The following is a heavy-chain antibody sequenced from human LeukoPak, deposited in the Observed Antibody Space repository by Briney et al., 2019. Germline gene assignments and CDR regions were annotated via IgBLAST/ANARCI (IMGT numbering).Heavy chain of an antibody. CDR3: ARDSRGNDAFDI. V-gene: IGHV3-53*01. CDR2: IYSGGST. J-gene: IGHJ3*02. CDR1: GFTVSSNY. D-gene: IGHD3-10*01. Sequence: GGSLRLSCAASGFTVSSNYMSWVRQAPGKGLEWVSVIYSGGSTYYADSVKGRFTISRDNSKNTLYLQMNSLRAEDTAVYYCARDSRGNDAFDIWGQGTMVTVSS.